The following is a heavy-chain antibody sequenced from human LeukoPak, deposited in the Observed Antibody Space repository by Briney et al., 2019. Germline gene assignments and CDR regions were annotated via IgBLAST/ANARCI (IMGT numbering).Heavy chain of an antibody. CDR3: ARDASYDSSGYYRDY. Sequence: PGGSLRLSCAASGFTFSSYSMNWVRQAPGKGLEWVSYISSSSSTIYYADSVKGRFTISRDNAKNSLYLQMNSLRAEDTAVYYCARDASYDSSGYYRDYWGQGTLVTVSS. J-gene: IGHJ4*02. D-gene: IGHD3-22*01. CDR1: GFTFSSYS. CDR2: ISSSSSTI. V-gene: IGHV3-48*04.